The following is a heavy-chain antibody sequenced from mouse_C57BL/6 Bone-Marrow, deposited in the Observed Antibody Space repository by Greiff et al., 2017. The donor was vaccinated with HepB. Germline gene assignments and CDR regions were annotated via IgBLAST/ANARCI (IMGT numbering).Heavy chain of an antibody. CDR2: ISSGSSTI. D-gene: IGHD1-1*01. J-gene: IGHJ1*03. CDR3: AKRGYYGSWYFDV. Sequence: VQLKQSGGGLVKPGGSLKLSCAASGFTFSDYGMHWVRQAPEKGLEWVAYISSGSSTIYYADTVKGRFTIARDNAKNTLFLQMTSLRSEDTAMYYCAKRGYYGSWYFDVWGTGTTVTVSS. V-gene: IGHV5-17*01. CDR1: GFTFSDYG.